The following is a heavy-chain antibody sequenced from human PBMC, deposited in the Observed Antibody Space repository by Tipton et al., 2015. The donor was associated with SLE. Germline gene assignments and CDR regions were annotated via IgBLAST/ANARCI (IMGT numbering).Heavy chain of an antibody. V-gene: IGHV4-4*09. Sequence: TLSLTCTVSGGSISTYYWSWIRQPPGKGLEWIGYISTSGSTDYNPSLKSRVTISVDTPKNQFSLKLRSVTAADTAMYYCASSGTSWYIGWFDPWGQGALVTVSS. CDR1: GGSISTYY. J-gene: IGHJ5*02. CDR3: ASSGTSWYIGWFDP. CDR2: ISTSGST. D-gene: IGHD6-13*01.